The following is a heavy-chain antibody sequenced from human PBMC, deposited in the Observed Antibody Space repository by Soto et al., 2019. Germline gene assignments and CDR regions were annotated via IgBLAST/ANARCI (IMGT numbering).Heavy chain of an antibody. CDR2: ISYDGSNK. J-gene: IGHJ4*02. CDR3: AKDTYYHDSSGYYVFDY. Sequence: GGSLRLSCAASGFSFSSYGMHWVRQTPGKGLEWMAGISYDGSNKYYVDSMKGRLTISRDNSKNTLDLQMNSLRAEDTAVYYCAKDTYYHDSSGYYVFDYWGPGTLVTVPQ. CDR1: GFSFSSYG. V-gene: IGHV3-30*18. D-gene: IGHD3-22*01.